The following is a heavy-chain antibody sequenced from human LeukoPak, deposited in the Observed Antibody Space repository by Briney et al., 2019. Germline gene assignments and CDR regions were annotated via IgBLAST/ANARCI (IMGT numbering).Heavy chain of an antibody. V-gene: IGHV3-23*01. Sequence: GGSLRLSCAASGFTFSSYGISWVRQAPGKGLEWVSAISGSGGSTYYADSVKGRFTISRDNSKNTLYLQMNSLRAEDTAVYYCAKVSGKVAVAGLPIDYWGQGTLVTVSS. CDR3: AKVSGKVAVAGLPIDY. CDR2: ISGSGGST. CDR1: GFTFSSYG. J-gene: IGHJ4*02. D-gene: IGHD6-19*01.